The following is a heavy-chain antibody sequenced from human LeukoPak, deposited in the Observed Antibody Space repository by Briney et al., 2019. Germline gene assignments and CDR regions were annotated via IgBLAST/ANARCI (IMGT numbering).Heavy chain of an antibody. CDR2: IYSGGST. CDR3: ARAGQYYFDY. J-gene: IGHJ4*02. D-gene: IGHD4-11*01. Sequence: PGGSLRLSCAASGLTVSSNYMSWVRQAPGKGLEWVSVIYSGGSTYYADSVKGRFIISRDNSKNTLYLQMNSLRAEDTAVYYCARAGQYYFDYWGQGTLVTVSS. CDR1: GLTVSSNY. V-gene: IGHV3-53*01.